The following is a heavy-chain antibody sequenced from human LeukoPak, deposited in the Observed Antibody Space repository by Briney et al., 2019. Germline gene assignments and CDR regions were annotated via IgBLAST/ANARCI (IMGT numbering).Heavy chain of an antibody. J-gene: IGHJ4*02. CDR3: ARIKKGVVAANPYYFDY. V-gene: IGHV4-34*01. CDR1: GGSFSGYY. D-gene: IGHD2-15*01. Sequence: SETLSLTCAVYGGSFSGYYWSWIRQPPGKGLEWIGEINHSGSTNYNPSLKSRVTISADTSKNQFSLKLSSVTAADTAVYYCARIKKGVVAANPYYFDYWGQGTLVTVSS. CDR2: INHSGST.